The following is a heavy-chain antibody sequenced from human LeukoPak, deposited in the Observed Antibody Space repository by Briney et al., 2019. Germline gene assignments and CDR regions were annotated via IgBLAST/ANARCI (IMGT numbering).Heavy chain of an antibody. CDR2: INPFDGST. V-gene: IGHV1-18*04. J-gene: IGHJ4*02. CDR3: ARDIDNFVPTSY. Sequence: ASVKVSCKSSGYTFTEYGIPWVRQAPGQGLEWMGRINPFDGSTNYRQKFQGRVTMTTDTSTNTVFMELRSLRSDDTALYYCARDIDNFVPTSYWGQGILITVSS. D-gene: IGHD5-24*01. CDR1: GYTFTEYG.